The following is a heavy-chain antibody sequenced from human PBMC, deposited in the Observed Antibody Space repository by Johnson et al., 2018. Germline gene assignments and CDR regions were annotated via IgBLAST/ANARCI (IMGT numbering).Heavy chain of an antibody. CDR2: IWYDGSNK. J-gene: IGHJ6*02. Sequence: VQLVESGGGVVQPGRSLRLSCAASGFTFSSYGMHWVRQAPGKGLEWVAVIWYDGSNKYYADSVKGRFTISRDNSKNTLYLQMNSLRAEDKAVYYCARRTRGSGNGMDVWGQGTTVTVSS. V-gene: IGHV3-33*01. D-gene: IGHD3-10*01. CDR1: GFTFSSYG. CDR3: ARRTRGSGNGMDV.